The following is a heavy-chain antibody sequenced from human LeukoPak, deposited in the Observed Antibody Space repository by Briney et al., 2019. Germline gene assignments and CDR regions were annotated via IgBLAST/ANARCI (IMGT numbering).Heavy chain of an antibody. Sequence: GGSLRLSCAASGFSFSTYGMSWVRQAPGKGLEWVSVISGLGGSTYYADSVKGRFAISRDNSKNTLWLQMNSLRADEPAIYYCARDVEARISAAGTFDYWGQGSLVTVSS. CDR3: ARDVEARISAAGTFDY. CDR1: GFSFSTYG. V-gene: IGHV3-23*01. D-gene: IGHD6-13*01. CDR2: ISGLGGST. J-gene: IGHJ4*02.